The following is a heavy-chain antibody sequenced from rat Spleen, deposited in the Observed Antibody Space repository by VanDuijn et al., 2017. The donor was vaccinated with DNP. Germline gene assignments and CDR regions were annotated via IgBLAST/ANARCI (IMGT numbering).Heavy chain of an antibody. J-gene: IGHJ3*01. CDR1: GFTFSSFP. CDR3: ARLWWHGWFAY. D-gene: IGHD1-1*01. CDR2: ISTSGVNT. V-gene: IGHV5-46*01. Sequence: EVQLVESGGGLVQPGRSMKLSCAASGFTFSSFPMAWVRQAPTKGLAWVASISTSGVNTYYRDSVKGQFTISRDNAKSTLYLPMSKLVSEDTASYYGARLWWHGWFAYWGQGTLVTVAS.